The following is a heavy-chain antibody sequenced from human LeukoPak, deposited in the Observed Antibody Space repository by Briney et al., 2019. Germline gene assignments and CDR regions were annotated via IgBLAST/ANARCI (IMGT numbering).Heavy chain of an antibody. CDR3: ARSRFDY. V-gene: IGHV4-34*01. CDR2: INHSGST. CDR1: GGSFSGYY. J-gene: IGHJ4*02. Sequence: PSETLSLTCAVYGGSFSGYYWSWIRQPPGKGLEWIGEINHSGSTNYNPSLKSRVTISVDTSKNQFSLKLGSVTAADTAVYYCARSRFDYWGQGTLVTVSS.